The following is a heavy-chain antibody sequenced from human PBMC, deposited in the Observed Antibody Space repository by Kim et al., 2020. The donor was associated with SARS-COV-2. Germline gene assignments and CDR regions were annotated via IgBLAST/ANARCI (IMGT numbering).Heavy chain of an antibody. V-gene: IGHV1-18*04. D-gene: IGHD3-22*01. J-gene: IGHJ3*02. CDR2: ISAYNGNT. CDR3: ARESGYYDSSGYWGDAFDI. CDR1: GYTFTSYG. Sequence: ASVKVSCKASGYTFTSYGISWVRQAPGQGLEWMGWISAYNGNTNYAQKLQGRVTMTTDTSTSTAYMELRSLRSDDTAVYYCARESGYYDSSGYWGDAFDIWGQGTMVTVSS.